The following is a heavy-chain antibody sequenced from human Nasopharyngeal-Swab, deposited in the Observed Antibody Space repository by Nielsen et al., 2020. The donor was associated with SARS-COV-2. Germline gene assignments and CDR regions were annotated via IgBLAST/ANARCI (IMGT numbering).Heavy chain of an antibody. CDR2: FYTTGST. D-gene: IGHD2-2*01. CDR1: GGSTSRGSYY. V-gene: IGHV4-61*02. Sequence: SETLSLTCTVSGGSTSRGSYYWSWIRQPAGKGLEWIGRFYTTGSTDYNPSLKSRVTISVDTSKNQFSLKLSSVTAADTAVYYCARSYCSSTRCANAFAIWGQGTMVTVSS. CDR3: ARSYCSSTRCANAFAI. J-gene: IGHJ3*02.